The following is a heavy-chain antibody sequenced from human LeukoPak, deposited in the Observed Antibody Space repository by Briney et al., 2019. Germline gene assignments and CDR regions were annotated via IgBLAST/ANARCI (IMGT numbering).Heavy chain of an antibody. V-gene: IGHV4-34*01. D-gene: IGHD2-2*01. CDR1: GGSFSGYY. J-gene: IGHJ4*02. Sequence: SETLSLTCAVYGGSFSGYYWSWIRQPPGKGLEWIGEINHSGSTNYNPSLKSRVTISVDTSKNQFSLKLSSVTAADTAVYYCARGHCSSTSCYLDYRGQGTLVTVSS. CDR3: ARGHCSSTSCYLDY. CDR2: INHSGST.